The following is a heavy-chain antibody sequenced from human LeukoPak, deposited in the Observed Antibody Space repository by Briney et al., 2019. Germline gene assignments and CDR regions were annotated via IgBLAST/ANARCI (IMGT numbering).Heavy chain of an antibody. CDR2: INAGNGNT. CDR1: GYTFTSYA. V-gene: IGHV1-3*01. D-gene: IGHD2-8*01. J-gene: IGHJ4*02. Sequence: GASVKVSCKASGYTFTSYAMHWVRQAPGQRLEWMGWINAGNGNTKYSQKFQGRVTITRDTSASTAYMELSSLRSEDTAVYYCARAPPDLMGYVPGGDYWGQGTLVTVSS. CDR3: ARAPPDLMGYVPGGDY.